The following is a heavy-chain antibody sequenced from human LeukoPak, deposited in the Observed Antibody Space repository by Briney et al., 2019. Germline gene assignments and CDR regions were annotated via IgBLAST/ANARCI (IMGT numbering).Heavy chain of an antibody. Sequence: PGGSLRLSCAGSGFTFSSYGMSWVRHAPGKGLEWVSAISGSGGSTYYADSVKGRFTISRDNSKNTLYLQMNSLRAEDTAVYYCAKGSPYSSGWHFDYWGQGTLVTVSS. V-gene: IGHV3-23*01. J-gene: IGHJ4*02. CDR1: GFTFSSYG. CDR2: ISGSGGST. D-gene: IGHD6-19*01. CDR3: AKGSPYSSGWHFDY.